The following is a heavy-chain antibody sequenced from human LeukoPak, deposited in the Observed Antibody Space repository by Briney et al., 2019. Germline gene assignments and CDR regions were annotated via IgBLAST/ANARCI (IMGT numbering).Heavy chain of an antibody. CDR2: IYSDGST. Sequence: GGSLRLSCAASGFTFSSYSMNWVRQAPGKGLEWVSLIYSDGSTFYADSVRGRFTISRDNPKNTLYLQMNSLRAEDTAVYYCARAYYGDSWGQGTLVSVSS. CDR3: ARAYYGDS. V-gene: IGHV3-66*01. J-gene: IGHJ4*02. CDR1: GFTFSSYS.